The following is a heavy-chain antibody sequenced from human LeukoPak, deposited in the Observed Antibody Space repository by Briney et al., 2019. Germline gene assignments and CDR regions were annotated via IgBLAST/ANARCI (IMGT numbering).Heavy chain of an antibody. Sequence: GASVKVSCKASGNTFTTYYMHWVRQAPGQGLEWMGMINPSGGSTSYAQKFQGRVTITRDTSASTAYMELSSLRSEDMTVYYCARGAKFRSYGSGTYYTSLPFDPWGQGTLVTVSS. CDR3: ARGAKFRSYGSGTYYTSLPFDP. CDR1: GNTFTTYY. D-gene: IGHD3-10*01. V-gene: IGHV1-46*01. CDR2: INPSGGST. J-gene: IGHJ5*02.